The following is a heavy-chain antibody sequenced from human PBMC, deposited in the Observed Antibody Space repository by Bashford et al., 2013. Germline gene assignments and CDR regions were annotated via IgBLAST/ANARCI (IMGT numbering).Heavy chain of an antibody. J-gene: IGHJ5*02. D-gene: IGHD3-10*01. CDR2: IFPGGGT. Sequence: GGPVRLSCEVSGFTVSDNYMSWIRQAPGEGLEWVSVIFPGGGTYYAGSVKGRFTISRDISKNTLYLQMNSLRAEDTAVYYCAREGNIYGFIRFDPWGQGTLVTVSS. CDR1: GFTVSDNY. CDR3: AREGNIYGFIRFDP. V-gene: IGHV3-53*01.